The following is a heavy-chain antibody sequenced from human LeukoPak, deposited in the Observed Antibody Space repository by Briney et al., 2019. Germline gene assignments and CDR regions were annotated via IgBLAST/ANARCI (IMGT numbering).Heavy chain of an antibody. V-gene: IGHV3-23*01. D-gene: IGHD6-19*01. J-gene: IGHJ4*02. CDR2: ISDGGLST. CDR3: AKRTGSSGWPFDY. Sequence: GGSLRLSCAASGFAFSNYAMSWVRQAPGKGLEWVSAISDGGLSTYYADSVKGRFTISRDNSKNTLYLQMNSLRAEDTAIYYCAKRTGSSGWPFDYWGQGTLVTVSS. CDR1: GFAFSNYA.